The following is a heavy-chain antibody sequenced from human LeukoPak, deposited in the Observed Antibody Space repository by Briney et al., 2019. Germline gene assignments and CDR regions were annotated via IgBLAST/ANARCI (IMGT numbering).Heavy chain of an antibody. D-gene: IGHD3-3*01. J-gene: IGHJ4*02. V-gene: IGHV1-46*01. Sequence: GASVKVSCKASGYTFTSYYMHWVRQAPGQGLEWMGIINPSGGSTSYAQEFQGRVTMTRDMSTSTVYMELSSLRSEDTAVYYCARVQGRNLEWSDFDYWGQGTLVTVSS. CDR2: INPSGGST. CDR3: ARVQGRNLEWSDFDY. CDR1: GYTFTSYY.